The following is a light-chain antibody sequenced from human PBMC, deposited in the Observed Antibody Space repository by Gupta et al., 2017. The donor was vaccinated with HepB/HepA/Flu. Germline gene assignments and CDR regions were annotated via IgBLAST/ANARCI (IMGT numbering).Light chain of an antibody. J-gene: IGLJ2*01. CDR2: LNSDGSH. V-gene: IGLV4-69*01. Sequence: QLVLTQSPSASASLGASVKLTCTLSSGHSSYAIAWHQQQPEKGPRYLMKLNSDGSHSKGDGIPDHFSGSSSGAARYLTISSLQSEDEAYYYCQTWGTGIRVFGGGTKLTVL. CDR1: SGHSSYA. CDR3: QTWGTGIRV.